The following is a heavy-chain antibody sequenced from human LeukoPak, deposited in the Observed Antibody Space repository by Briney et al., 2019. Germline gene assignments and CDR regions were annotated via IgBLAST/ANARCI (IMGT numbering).Heavy chain of an antibody. V-gene: IGHV3-30*02. J-gene: IGHJ4*02. CDR2: IRYDGSNK. D-gene: IGHD3-16*01. CDR1: GFTFSSYA. Sequence: GGSLRLSCAASGFTFSSYAMHWVRQAPGKGLEWVAFIRYDGSNKYYTDSVKGRFTIARDNSKNTLYLQMNSLRPEDTAVYYCAKDRRHKRALDGWGGLDYWGQGTLVTVSS. CDR3: AKDRRHKRALDGWGGLDY.